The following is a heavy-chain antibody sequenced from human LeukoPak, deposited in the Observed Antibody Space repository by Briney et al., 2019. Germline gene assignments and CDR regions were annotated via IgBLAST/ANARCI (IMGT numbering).Heavy chain of an antibody. Sequence: NSSETLSLTCTVSGYSISSGYYWGWIRQPPGQGLEWIGSIYHSGSTYYNPSLKSRVTISVDTSKNQFSLKLSSVTAADTAVYYCARGLGGEGTDYWGQGTLVTVSS. J-gene: IGHJ4*02. V-gene: IGHV4-38-2*02. CDR2: IYHSGST. CDR3: ARGLGGEGTDY. CDR1: GYSISSGYY. D-gene: IGHD3-16*01.